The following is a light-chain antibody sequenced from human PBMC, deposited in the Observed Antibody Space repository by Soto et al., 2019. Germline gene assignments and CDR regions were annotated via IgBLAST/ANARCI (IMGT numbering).Light chain of an antibody. CDR1: QSISSW. CDR2: KAS. J-gene: IGKJ1*01. Sequence: VQMTQTPCTLSASVGDIVTITCRASQSISSWLAWYQQKPGKAPKLLIYKASSLESGVPSRFSGSGSGTEFTLTISSLPPDDFASYYCQQYNSYWTFGQGTKVDIK. V-gene: IGKV1-5*03. CDR3: QQYNSYWT.